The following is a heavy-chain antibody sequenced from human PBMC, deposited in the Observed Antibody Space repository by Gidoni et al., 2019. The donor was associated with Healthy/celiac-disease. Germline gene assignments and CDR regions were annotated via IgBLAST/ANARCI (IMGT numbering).Heavy chain of an antibody. CDR3: SLGSGYYFIPELN. CDR2: IKSKTDGGTT. D-gene: IGHD3-22*01. Sequence: EVQLVESGGGLVKPGGSLRLSCAASGFTFSNAWMNWVRQAPGKGLEWVGRIKSKTDGGTTDYAAPVKGRFTISRDDSKNTLYLQMNSLKTEDTAVYYCSLGSGYYFIPELNWGQGTLVTVSS. CDR1: GFTFSNAW. J-gene: IGHJ4*02. V-gene: IGHV3-15*07.